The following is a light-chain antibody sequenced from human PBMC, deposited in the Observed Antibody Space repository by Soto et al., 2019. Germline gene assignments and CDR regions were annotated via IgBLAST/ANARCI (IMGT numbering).Light chain of an antibody. Sequence: EILMTQSPDTLSVSTGESATLSCTDSQRVYSDLAWYQQRPGQAPRLLIYGASTRATGVPARFSGRGSGTEFTLTISSLQSEDFAVYYCQQYTNWPPNTFGQGTRLQI. V-gene: IGKV3-15*01. CDR3: QQYTNWPPNT. J-gene: IGKJ5*01. CDR1: QRVYSD. CDR2: GAS.